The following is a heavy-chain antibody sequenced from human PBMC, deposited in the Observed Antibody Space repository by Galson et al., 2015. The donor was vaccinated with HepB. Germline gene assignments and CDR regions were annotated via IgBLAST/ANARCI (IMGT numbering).Heavy chain of an antibody. Sequence: PALVKPTQTLTLTCTFSGFSLTTNGMGEAWICQPPGKTLEWLAIVFWDDNKRYSPSLKSRLTITKDTSKNQVVLTVTNMDPVDTGTYFCAHRPQIGTYFDYWGQGTLITVSS. CDR2: VFWDDNK. J-gene: IGHJ4*02. D-gene: IGHD1-26*01. CDR3: AHRPQIGTYFDY. V-gene: IGHV2-5*02. CDR1: GFSLTTNGMG.